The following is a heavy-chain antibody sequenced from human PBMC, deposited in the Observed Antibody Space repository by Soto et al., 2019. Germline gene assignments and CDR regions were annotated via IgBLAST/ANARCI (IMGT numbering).Heavy chain of an antibody. J-gene: IGHJ4*02. V-gene: IGHV3-23*01. Sequence: GGSLRLSCAASGFTFSSYAMSWVRQAPGKGLEWVSAISGSGGSTYYADSVKGRFTISRDNSKNTLYLQMNSLRAEDTAVYYCAKGLEVATTGRRLTYYFDYWGQGTLVTVSS. CDR3: AKGLEVATTGRRLTYYFDY. CDR2: ISGSGGST. D-gene: IGHD5-12*01. CDR1: GFTFSSYA.